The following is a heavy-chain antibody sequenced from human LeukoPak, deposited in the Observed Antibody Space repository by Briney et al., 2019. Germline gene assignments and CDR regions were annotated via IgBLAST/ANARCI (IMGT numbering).Heavy chain of an antibody. V-gene: IGHV3-23*01. CDR1: GFTFSSYA. D-gene: IGHD4-17*01. Sequence: PGGSLRLSCAASGFTFSSYAMSWVRQAPGKGLEWVSGISGSGGSTDYADSVKGRFTISRDNSKNTLYLQMNSLRAEDTAVYYCANSGPYGDFLFDYWGQGTLVTVSS. CDR3: ANSGPYGDFLFDY. CDR2: ISGSGGST. J-gene: IGHJ4*02.